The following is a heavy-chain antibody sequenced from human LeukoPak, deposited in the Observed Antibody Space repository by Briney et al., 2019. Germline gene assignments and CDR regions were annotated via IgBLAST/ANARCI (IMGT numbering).Heavy chain of an antibody. Sequence: GGSLRLSCVASGFSPSDYSMNWFRQAPGKGLQWVSYISRDSSKIYYEDSGKGRFSISRDNAKNSLFLQINSLRDEDTAVYYCARESYWGSSGKGFDYWGQGTLVTVSS. V-gene: IGHV3-48*02. CDR1: GFSPSDYS. CDR3: ARESYWGSSGKGFDY. J-gene: IGHJ4*02. CDR2: ISRDSSKI. D-gene: IGHD3-16*01.